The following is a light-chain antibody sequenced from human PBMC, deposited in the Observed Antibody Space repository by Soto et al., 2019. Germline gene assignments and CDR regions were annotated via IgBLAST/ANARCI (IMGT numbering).Light chain of an antibody. CDR1: QTISYSSNNKNY. CDR2: WAS. CDR3: QQYYSTPFT. V-gene: IGKV4-1*01. Sequence: DIVMTQSQDSLAVSLGDRATINCKSSQTISYSSNNKNYLSWYQQKPGQPPQLLIYWASTRESGVPDRYSGSGSGTDFTLTISSLQAEDVAVYYCQQYYSTPFTFGPGNKVDIK. J-gene: IGKJ3*01.